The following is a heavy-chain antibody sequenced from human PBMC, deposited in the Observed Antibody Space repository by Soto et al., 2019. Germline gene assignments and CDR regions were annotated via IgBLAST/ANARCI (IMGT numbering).Heavy chain of an antibody. D-gene: IGHD6-19*01. V-gene: IGHV1-18*04. CDR3: ARDVASGWYSETYFDY. CDR2: INVYNGHT. CDR1: GYSFSSYA. J-gene: IGHJ4*02. Sequence: GASVKVSCKASGYSFSSYAISWVRQAPGQGLEWMGWINVYNGHTNYAQKLQGRVTMTTDTSTSTAYMELRSLRSDDTAVYYCARDVASGWYSETYFDYWGQGTLVTVSS.